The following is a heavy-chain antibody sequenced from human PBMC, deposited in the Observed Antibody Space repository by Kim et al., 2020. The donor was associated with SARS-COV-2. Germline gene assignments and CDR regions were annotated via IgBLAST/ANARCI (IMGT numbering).Heavy chain of an antibody. Sequence: GGSLRLSCAASGFTFSSYGMHWVRQAPGKGLEWVAVISYDGSNKYYADSVKGRFTISRDNSKNTLYLQMNSLRAEDTAVYYCARDRLRRDSSGSIDYWCQGTLVTVSS. CDR2: ISYDGSNK. V-gene: IGHV3-33*05. D-gene: IGHD3-22*01. CDR1: GFTFSSYG. CDR3: ARDRLRRDSSGSIDY. J-gene: IGHJ4*02.